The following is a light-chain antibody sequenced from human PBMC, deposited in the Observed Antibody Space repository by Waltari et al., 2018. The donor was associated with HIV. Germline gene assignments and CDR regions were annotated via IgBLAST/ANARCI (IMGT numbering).Light chain of an antibody. CDR3: QAWDIDSRVV. J-gene: IGLJ2*01. CDR1: KLGDKF. V-gene: IGLV3-1*01. CDR2: QDT. Sequence: YDLTQPPSVFVSPGQTASITCSGHKLGDKFTSWYQQRSGQSPILVIYQDTKRPSGIPERFSGSKSGNTATLTIRGTQAVDEADYYCQAWDIDSRVVFGGGTKLTVL.